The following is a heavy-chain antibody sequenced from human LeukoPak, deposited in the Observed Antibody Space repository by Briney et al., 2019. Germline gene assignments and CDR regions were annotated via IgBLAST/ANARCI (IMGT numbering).Heavy chain of an antibody. Sequence: SETLSLTCAVYSGSFSGYYWSWIRQPPGKGLEWIGEINHSGSTNYNPSLKSRVTISVDTSKNQFSLKLSSVTAADTAVYYCARGLRYFDWLSGLFDWGQGTLVTVSS. CDR1: SGSFSGYY. CDR2: INHSGST. D-gene: IGHD3-9*01. V-gene: IGHV4-34*01. CDR3: ARGLRYFDWLSGLFD. J-gene: IGHJ4*02.